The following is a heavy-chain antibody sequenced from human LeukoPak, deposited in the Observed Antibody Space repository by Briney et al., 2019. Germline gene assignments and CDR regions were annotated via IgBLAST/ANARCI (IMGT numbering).Heavy chain of an antibody. CDR2: FHNSGTS. CDR3: ARDRGIAAAGNFDY. D-gene: IGHD6-13*01. V-gene: IGHV4-59*12. Sequence: SETLSLTCTVSDDSISDYYRGWIRQPPGKGLEWIGYFHNSGTSTYNPSLKSRVTMSVDTSKKQFSLKLSSVTAADTAVYYCARDRGIAAAGNFDYWGQGTLVTVSS. CDR1: DDSISDYY. J-gene: IGHJ4*02.